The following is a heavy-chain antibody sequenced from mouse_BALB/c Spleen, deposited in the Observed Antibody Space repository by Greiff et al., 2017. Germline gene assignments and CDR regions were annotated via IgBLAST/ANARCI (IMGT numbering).Heavy chain of an antibody. CDR2: ISNGGGST. CDR1: GFTFSSYT. CDR3: ARRGTNGSFAY. V-gene: IGHV5-12-2*01. Sequence: EVQLVESGGGLVQPGGSLKLSCAASGFTFSSYTMSWVRQTPEKRLEWVAYISNGGGSTYYPDTVKGRFTISRDNAKNTLYLQMSSLKSEDTAMYYCARRGTNGSFAYWGQGTLVTVSA. J-gene: IGHJ3*01. D-gene: IGHD1-2*01.